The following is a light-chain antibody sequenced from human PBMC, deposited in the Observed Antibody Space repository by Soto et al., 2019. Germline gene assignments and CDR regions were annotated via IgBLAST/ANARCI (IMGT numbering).Light chain of an antibody. J-gene: IGKJ5*01. CDR2: ETV. CDR1: QSVTNY. V-gene: IGKV3-11*01. CDR3: QHRSHWLIT. Sequence: EIVLTQSPATLSLSPGERATLSYRASQSVTNYLAWYQQKAGQAPRLLIYETVHRATGIPARLSGSGSGTDFTLPISSLEPEDFAVYYCQHRSHWLITFGQGTRLEIK.